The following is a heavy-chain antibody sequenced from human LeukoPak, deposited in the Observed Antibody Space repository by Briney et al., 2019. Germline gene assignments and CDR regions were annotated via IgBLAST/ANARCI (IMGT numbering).Heavy chain of an antibody. D-gene: IGHD3-16*01. CDR1: GVTFYDYA. Sequence: GGSLRLSCAVSGVTFYDYAMHWGREAPGKGGEWGWLISGDGGSTYYADSVKGRFTISRDNRKNSVYGKRKRLRKEDTALYYCAKDSTFGRVAVFDYWGQGTLVTVSS. CDR3: AKDSTFGRVAVFDY. CDR2: ISGDGGST. V-gene: IGHV3-43*02. J-gene: IGHJ4*02.